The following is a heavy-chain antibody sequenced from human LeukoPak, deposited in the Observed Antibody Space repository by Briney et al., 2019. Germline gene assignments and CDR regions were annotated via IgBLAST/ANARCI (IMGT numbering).Heavy chain of an antibody. Sequence: SETLSLTCAVYGGSFSGYYWSWIRQPPGKGLEWIGEINHSGSTIYNPSLKSRVTISVDTSKNQFSLKLSSVTAADTAVYYCARARKVVPAAILWAYSSSWYFDYWAREPWLPSPQ. CDR3: ARARKVVPAAILWAYSSSWYFDY. D-gene: IGHD2-2*02. V-gene: IGHV4-34*01. CDR1: GGSFSGYY. J-gene: IGHJ4*02. CDR2: INHSGST.